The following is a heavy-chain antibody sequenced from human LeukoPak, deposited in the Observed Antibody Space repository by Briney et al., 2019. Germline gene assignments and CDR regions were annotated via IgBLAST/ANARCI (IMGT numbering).Heavy chain of an antibody. D-gene: IGHD1-7*01. CDR2: ISSSGSTI. J-gene: IGHJ6*03. CDR3: ARDLFGAGTTGPYYYYYMDV. Sequence: GGSLRLSCAASGFTFSDYYMSWIRQAPGKGLEWVSYISSSGSTIYYAGSVKGRFTISRDNAKNSLYLQMNSLRAEDTAVYYCARDLFGAGTTGPYYYYYMDVWGKGTTVTVSS. CDR1: GFTFSDYY. V-gene: IGHV3-11*01.